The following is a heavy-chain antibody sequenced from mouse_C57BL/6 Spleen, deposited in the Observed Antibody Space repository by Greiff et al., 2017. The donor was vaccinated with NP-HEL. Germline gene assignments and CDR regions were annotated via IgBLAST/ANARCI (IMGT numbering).Heavy chain of an antibody. D-gene: IGHD1-1*01. CDR2: INPSSGYT. CDR1: GYTFTSYT. Sequence: QVQLQQSGAELARPGASVKMSCKASGYTFTSYTMHWVKQRPGQGLEWIGYINPSSGYTKYNQKFKDKATLTADKSSSTAYMLLGSLTSEDSAVYYCARGGDGSSYWYFDVWGTGTTVTVSS. CDR3: ARGGDGSSYWYFDV. V-gene: IGHV1-4*01. J-gene: IGHJ1*03.